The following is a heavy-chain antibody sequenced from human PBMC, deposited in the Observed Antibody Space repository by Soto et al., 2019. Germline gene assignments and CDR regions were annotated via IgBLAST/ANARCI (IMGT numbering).Heavy chain of an antibody. Sequence: QVQLVQSGAEVKKPGSSVKVSCKASGGTFSSYTISWVRQAPGQGLEWMGRIIPILGIANYAQKVQGRVTIAADKSTSTAHMELSRLRSEDTAVYYCARGLPLSYCGGDCYIQPWGEGTLVTVSS. D-gene: IGHD2-21*02. CDR3: ARGLPLSYCGGDCYIQP. J-gene: IGHJ5*02. CDR1: GGTFSSYT. CDR2: IIPILGIA. V-gene: IGHV1-69*02.